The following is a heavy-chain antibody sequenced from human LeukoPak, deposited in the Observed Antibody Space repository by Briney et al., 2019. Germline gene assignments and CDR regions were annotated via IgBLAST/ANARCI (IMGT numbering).Heavy chain of an antibody. CDR3: ARPLEVVVPAAIRVYYYYYMDV. Sequence: GGSLRLSCAASGFTFSSYAMHWVRQAPGKGLEWVAVISYDGSNKYYADSVKGRFTISRDNSKNTLYLQMNSLRAEDTAVYYCARPLEVVVPAAIRVYYYYYMDVWGKGTTVTVSS. V-gene: IGHV3-30*01. J-gene: IGHJ6*03. CDR1: GFTFSSYA. CDR2: ISYDGSNK. D-gene: IGHD2-2*02.